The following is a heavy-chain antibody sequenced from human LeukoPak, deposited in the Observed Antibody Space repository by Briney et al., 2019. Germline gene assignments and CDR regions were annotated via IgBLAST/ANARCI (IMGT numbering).Heavy chain of an antibody. CDR2: IYYSGST. Sequence: SETLSLTCTVSGGSISSSSYYWGWIRQPPGKGLEWIGSIYYSGSTYYNPSLKSRVTISVDTSKNQFSLKLSSVTAADMAVYYCASRYSSGWSWGQGTLVTVSS. V-gene: IGHV4-39*07. J-gene: IGHJ5*02. D-gene: IGHD6-19*01. CDR3: ASRYSSGWS. CDR1: GGSISSSSYY.